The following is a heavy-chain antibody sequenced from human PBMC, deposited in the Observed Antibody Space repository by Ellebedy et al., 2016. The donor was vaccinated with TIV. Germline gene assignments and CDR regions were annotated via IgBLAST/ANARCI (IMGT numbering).Heavy chain of an antibody. V-gene: IGHV4-34*01. CDR2: IHPSGSA. Sequence: MPSETLSLTCAVYGGSFSNYYSTWIRHSPGKGLEWIGEIHPSGSASYNPSLQSRVTISLDTSKSQFSLRMNSLTAADTAVYYCARGQDAYKQGNYWGQGTLVSVSS. D-gene: IGHD5-24*01. CDR1: GGSFSNYY. CDR3: ARGQDAYKQGNY. J-gene: IGHJ4*02.